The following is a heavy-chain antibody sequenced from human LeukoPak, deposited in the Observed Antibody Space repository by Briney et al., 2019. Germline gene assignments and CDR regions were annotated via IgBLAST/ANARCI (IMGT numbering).Heavy chain of an antibody. CDR3: ARATYDFWSGYFFRDKIHWFDP. J-gene: IGHJ5*02. Sequence: KASETLSLTCAVSGGSISSGGYSWSWIRQPPGKGLEWIGYIYHSGSTNYNPSLKSRVTISVDTSKSQFSLKLSSVTAADTAVYYCARATYDFWSGYFFRDKIHWFDPWGQGTLVTVSS. CDR1: GGSISSGGYS. D-gene: IGHD3-3*01. V-gene: IGHV4-30-2*01. CDR2: IYHSGST.